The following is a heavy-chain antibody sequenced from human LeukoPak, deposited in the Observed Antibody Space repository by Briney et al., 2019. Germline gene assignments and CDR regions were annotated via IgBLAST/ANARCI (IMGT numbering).Heavy chain of an antibody. D-gene: IGHD3-10*01. CDR2: MNPNSGNT. CDR1: GYPFTSYD. V-gene: IGHV1-8*03. Sequence: GASVKVSCKASGYPFTSYDINWVRQATGQGLEWMGWMNPNSGNTGYAQKFQGRVTITRNTSISTAYMELSSLRSEDTAVYYCARGFRGSGIPGIGYWGQGTLVTVSS. CDR3: ARGFRGSGIPGIGY. J-gene: IGHJ4*02.